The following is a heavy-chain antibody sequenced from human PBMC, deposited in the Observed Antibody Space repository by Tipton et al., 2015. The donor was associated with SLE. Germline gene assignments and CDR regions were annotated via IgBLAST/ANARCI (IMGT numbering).Heavy chain of an antibody. J-gene: IGHJ4*02. CDR1: GGPINSGY. V-gene: IGHV4-59*01. CDR3: AKGMGTISGCLGY. Sequence: TLSLTCTVSGGPINSGYWNWIRQPPGKGLESVGYIYYSGSTNYNPSLKSRVTITVDTYKHQFSLKLTSVTAAGTAVYYCAKGMGTISGCLGYWGQGILVTVSS. D-gene: IGHD3-16*01. CDR2: IYYSGST.